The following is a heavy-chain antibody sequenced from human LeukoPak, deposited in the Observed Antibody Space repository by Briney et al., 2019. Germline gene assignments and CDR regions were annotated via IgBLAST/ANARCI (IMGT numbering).Heavy chain of an antibody. V-gene: IGHV4-59*01. CDR3: AREYGGFGELVAFDI. CDR1: GGSISSYY. D-gene: IGHD3-10*01. Sequence: SETLSLTCTVSGGSISSYYWSWIRQHPGKGLEWIGYIYYSGSTNYNPSPKSRVTISVDTSKNQFSLKLSSVTAADTAVYYCAREYGGFGELVAFDIWGQGTMVTVSS. CDR2: IYYSGST. J-gene: IGHJ3*02.